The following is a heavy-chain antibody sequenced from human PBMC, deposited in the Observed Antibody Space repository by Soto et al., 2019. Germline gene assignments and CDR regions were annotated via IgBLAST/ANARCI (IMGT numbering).Heavy chain of an antibody. V-gene: IGHV4-59*01. Sequence: SETLSLTCTVSGGSISSYYWSWIRQPPGKGLEWIGYIYYSGSTNYNPSLKSRVTISVDTSKNQFSLKLNSVTAADTAVYYCARGSWDDVSGHYYMDVWGKGTTVTVSS. CDR1: GGSISSYY. CDR2: IYYSGST. D-gene: IGHD1-1*01. CDR3: ARGSWDDVSGHYYMDV. J-gene: IGHJ6*03.